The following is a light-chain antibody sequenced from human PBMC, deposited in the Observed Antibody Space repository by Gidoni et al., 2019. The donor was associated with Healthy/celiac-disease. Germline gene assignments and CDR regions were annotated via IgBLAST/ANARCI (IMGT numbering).Light chain of an antibody. CDR1: QSVSSY. J-gene: IGKJ2*01. CDR3: QQRSNWPPYT. V-gene: IGKV3-11*01. Sequence: TLSCRASQSVSSYLAWYQQKPGQSPRLLIYDASSGSGTDFTLTISSLEPEDFAVYYCQQRSNWPPYTFGQGTKLEIK. CDR2: DAS.